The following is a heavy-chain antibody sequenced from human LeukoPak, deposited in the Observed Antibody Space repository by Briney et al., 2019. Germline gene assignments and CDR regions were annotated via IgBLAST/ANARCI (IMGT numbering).Heavy chain of an antibody. D-gene: IGHD1-20*01. CDR1: GYTCTGYY. J-gene: IGHJ4*02. V-gene: IGHV1-2*02. CDR2: INPNSGGT. CDR3: AIAQHGGITGNNSLDY. Sequence: GASVKVSCKASGYTCTGYYMHWVRQAPGQGLEWMGWINPNSGGTNYAQKFQGRVTMTRDTSISTAYMELSRLRSDDTAVYYCAIAQHGGITGNNSLDYWGQGALVTVSS.